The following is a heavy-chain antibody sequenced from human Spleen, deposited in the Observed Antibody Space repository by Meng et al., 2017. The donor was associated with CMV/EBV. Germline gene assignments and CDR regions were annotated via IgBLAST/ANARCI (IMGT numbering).Heavy chain of an antibody. V-gene: IGHV4-59*01. J-gene: IGHJ6*02. CDR1: GGSISSYY. Sequence: SETLSLTCTVSGGSISSYYWSWIRQPPGKGLEWIGYIYYSGSTNYNPSLKSRVTISVDTSKNQFSLKLSSETAADTAVYYCAREGGSSDGSYYYGMDVWGQGTTVTVSS. CDR3: AREGGSSDGSYYYGMDV. CDR2: IYYSGST. D-gene: IGHD1-1*01.